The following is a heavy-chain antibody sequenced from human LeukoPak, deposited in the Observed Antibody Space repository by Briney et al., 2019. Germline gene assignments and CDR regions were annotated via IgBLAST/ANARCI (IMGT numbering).Heavy chain of an antibody. CDR2: INVDGSGA. J-gene: IGHJ4*02. Sequence: GGSLRLSCAASGFTFSTYWMHWVRQAPGKGLVWVSHINVDGSGATYADSVKGRFTISRDNAKNTLYQHMNSLRAEDTAVYYCARATRIYSSGWYYSFDYWGQGTLVTVSS. D-gene: IGHD6-19*01. CDR3: ARATRIYSSGWYYSFDY. V-gene: IGHV3-74*01. CDR1: GFTFSTYW.